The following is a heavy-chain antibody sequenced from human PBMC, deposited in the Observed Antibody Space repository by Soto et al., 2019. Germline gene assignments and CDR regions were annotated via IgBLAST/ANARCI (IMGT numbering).Heavy chain of an antibody. CDR1: GFSLSNARMG. CDR3: ARIRGRFGELSHFDY. J-gene: IGHJ4*02. Sequence: QVTLKESGPVLVKPTETLTLTCTVSGFSLSNARMGVSWIRQPPGKALEWLAHIFSNDEKSYSTSLKSRLTIRKDTSKSQVVLTMTNMDPVDTATYYCARIRGRFGELSHFDYWGQGTLVTVSS. V-gene: IGHV2-26*01. D-gene: IGHD3-10*01. CDR2: IFSNDEK.